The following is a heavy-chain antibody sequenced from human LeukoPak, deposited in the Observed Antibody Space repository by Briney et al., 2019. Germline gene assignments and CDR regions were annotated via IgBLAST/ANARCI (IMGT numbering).Heavy chain of an antibody. CDR3: ARGSSSLTMDV. J-gene: IGHJ6*02. V-gene: IGHV3-13*01. D-gene: IGHD6-13*01. CDR2: IGTVGDT. CDR1: GFTFSSYD. Sequence: PGGSLRLSCAASGFTFSSYDMHWVRQATGKGLEWVSAIGTVGDTYYPGSVKGRFTISRENAKNSLYLQMNSLRAGDTAVYYCARGSSSLTMDVWGQGTTVTVSS.